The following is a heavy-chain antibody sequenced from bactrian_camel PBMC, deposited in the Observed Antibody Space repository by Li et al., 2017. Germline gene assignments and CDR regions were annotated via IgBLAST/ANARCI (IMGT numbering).Heavy chain of an antibody. D-gene: IGHD1*01. CDR3: AADRSKLAFAIGRGRSASY. CDR2: IDTDGKI. V-gene: IGHV3S53*01. CDR1: GYPYTSIC. J-gene: IGHJ4*01. Sequence: VQLVGSGGGSVQAGGSLRLSCAASGYPYTSICMGYFRQAPGKEREGVAFIDTDGKIDYGEDVKGRFTLSRDNNKMTLNLTMNSLKPEDTAMYYCAADRSKLAFAIGRGRSASYWGQGTQVTVS.